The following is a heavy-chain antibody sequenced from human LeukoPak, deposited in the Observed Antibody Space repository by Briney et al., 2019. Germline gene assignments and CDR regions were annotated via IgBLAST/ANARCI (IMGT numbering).Heavy chain of an antibody. Sequence: PSETLSLTCTVSGGSISSGSYYWSWIRQPAGKGLEWIGRIYTSGSTNYNPSLKSRVTISVDTSKNQFSLKLSSVTAADTAVYYCARARSQRWLQHTENWFDPWGQGTLVTVSS. D-gene: IGHD5-24*01. J-gene: IGHJ5*02. CDR1: GGSISSGSYY. CDR3: ARARSQRWLQHTENWFDP. V-gene: IGHV4-61*02. CDR2: IYTSGST.